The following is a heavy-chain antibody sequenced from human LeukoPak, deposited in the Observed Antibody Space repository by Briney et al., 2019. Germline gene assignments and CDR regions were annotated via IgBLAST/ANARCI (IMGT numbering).Heavy chain of an antibody. CDR3: AKRGPIGQWLVYFYMDV. J-gene: IGHJ6*03. D-gene: IGHD6-19*01. CDR1: GFTFSSYA. CDR2: ISGSGDST. V-gene: IGHV3-23*01. Sequence: PGGSLRLSCAASGFTFSSYAMSWVRQAPGKGLECVSGISGSGDSTYYADSVKGRFTISRDNSKNTLYLRMNNLRGEDTAVYYCAKRGPIGQWLVYFYMDVWGKGTTVTVSS.